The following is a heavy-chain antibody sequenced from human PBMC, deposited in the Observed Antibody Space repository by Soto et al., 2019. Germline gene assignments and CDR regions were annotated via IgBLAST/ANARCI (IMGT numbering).Heavy chain of an antibody. CDR2: INSGGTII. CDR3: ARNSAPAA. J-gene: IGHJ6*02. Sequence: WIRQKPGKGLEWISYINSGGTIIDYADSVKGRFTVSRDNAKNLLYLQMNSLRFVETAVYYWARNSAPAAWGQGIAVTVSS. V-gene: IGHV3-11*01. D-gene: IGHD6-6*01.